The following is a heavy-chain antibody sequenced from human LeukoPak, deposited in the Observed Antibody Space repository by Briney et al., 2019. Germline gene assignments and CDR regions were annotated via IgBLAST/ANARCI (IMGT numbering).Heavy chain of an antibody. J-gene: IGHJ6*02. V-gene: IGHV3-23*01. D-gene: IGHD6-19*01. Sequence: GGSLRLSCAASGFTFSSHAMSWVRQAPGKGLEWVSAISGSGGSTYYADSVKGRFTISRDNSKNTLYLQMSSLRAEDTAVYYCAKVNSRYSSGWPPGYYYYGMDVWGQGTTVTVSS. CDR2: ISGSGGST. CDR1: GFTFSSHA. CDR3: AKVNSRYSSGWPPGYYYYGMDV.